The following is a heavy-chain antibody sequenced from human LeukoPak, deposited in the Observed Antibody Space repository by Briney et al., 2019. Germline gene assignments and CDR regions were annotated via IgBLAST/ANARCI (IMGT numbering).Heavy chain of an antibody. V-gene: IGHV1-8*01. CDR2: MKSNSGDT. Sequence: GASVKVSCKTSAYTFTVYDINWVRQAPGQGLEWMGWMKSNSGDTHFAQKFQGRVTMTRSTSISTAFMELSSLRSEDTAVYYCARGEYSSSWYPFDNWGQGSLVTVSS. CDR1: AYTFTVYD. J-gene: IGHJ4*02. D-gene: IGHD6-13*01. CDR3: ARGEYSSSWYPFDN.